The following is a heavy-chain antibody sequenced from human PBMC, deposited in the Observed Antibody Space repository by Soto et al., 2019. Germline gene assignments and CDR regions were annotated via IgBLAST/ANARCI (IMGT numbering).Heavy chain of an antibody. CDR3: ATDFYDSSGLRNPDY. V-gene: IGHV1-24*01. Sequence: ASVKVSCKVSGYTLTELSMHWVRQAPGKGLEWMGGFDPEDGETIYAQKFQGRVTMTEDTSTDTACMELSSLRSEDTAVYYCATDFYDSSGLRNPDYWGQGTLVTVSS. CDR2: FDPEDGET. D-gene: IGHD3-22*01. CDR1: GYTLTELS. J-gene: IGHJ4*02.